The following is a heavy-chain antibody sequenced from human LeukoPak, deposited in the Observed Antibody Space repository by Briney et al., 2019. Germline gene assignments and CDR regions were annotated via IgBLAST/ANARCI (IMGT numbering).Heavy chain of an antibody. CDR2: ISSSGSTI. Sequence: PGGSLRLSCAASGFTFSDYYMSWIRQAPGKGLEWVSYISSSGSTIYYADSVKGRFTISRDNAKNSLYLQMNSLRAEDTAVYYCARSYCRGGSCALRHWGQGTLVTVSS. D-gene: IGHD2-15*01. CDR1: GFTFSDYY. J-gene: IGHJ4*02. V-gene: IGHV3-11*04. CDR3: ARSYCRGGSCALRH.